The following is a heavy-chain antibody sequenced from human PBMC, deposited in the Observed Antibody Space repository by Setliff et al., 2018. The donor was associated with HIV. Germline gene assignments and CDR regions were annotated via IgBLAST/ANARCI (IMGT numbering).Heavy chain of an antibody. D-gene: IGHD1-26*01. J-gene: IGHJ4*02. V-gene: IGHV3-7*03. CDR3: ARRMSSGSYYDY. Sequence: LRLSCAASGFTFSSHWMSWVRQAPGKGLEWVANIKQDGSEKYHVDSVKGRFNISRDNAQNSLYLQMSSLRAEDTAVYYCARRMSSGSYYDYWGQGTLVTVSS. CDR1: GFTFSSHW. CDR2: IKQDGSEK.